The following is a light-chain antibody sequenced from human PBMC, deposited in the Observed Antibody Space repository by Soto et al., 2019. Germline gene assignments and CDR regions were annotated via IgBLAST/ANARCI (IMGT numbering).Light chain of an antibody. V-gene: IGLV2-8*01. CDR3: SSYAGRNIVV. J-gene: IGLJ2*01. CDR1: SSDIGGYNY. CDR2: EVS. Sequence: QSALTQPPSASGSPGQSVTISCTGTSSDIGGYNYVSWYQQLPGKAPKLLIYEVSKRPSGVPDRFSGSKSGNTASLTVSGLQAEDEADYYCSSYAGRNIVVFGGGTQVTVL.